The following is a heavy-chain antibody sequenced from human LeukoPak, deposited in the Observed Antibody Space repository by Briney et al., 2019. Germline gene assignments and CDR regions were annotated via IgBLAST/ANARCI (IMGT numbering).Heavy chain of an antibody. CDR1: RFTLSDYR. D-gene: IGHD3-10*01. CDR3: ARIGSGSRAAVGAPIDY. V-gene: IGHV3-48*04. J-gene: IGHJ4*02. CDR2: ISNDLTTI. Sequence: GGSLRLSCVASRFTLSDYRMTWVRQAPGKGLEWIAYISNDLTTIHYADSVRGRFTISRDNAKNSLYLQMNSLRAEDTAVYYCARIGSGSRAAVGAPIDYWGQGALATVSS.